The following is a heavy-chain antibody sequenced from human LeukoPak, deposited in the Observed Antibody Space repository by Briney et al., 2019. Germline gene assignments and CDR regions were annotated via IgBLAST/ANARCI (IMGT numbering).Heavy chain of an antibody. V-gene: IGHV3-30-3*01. D-gene: IGHD5-12*01. J-gene: IGHJ4*02. Sequence: GRSLRLSCAASGFTFSSYAMHWVRQAPGKGLEWVAVISYDGSNKYYADSVKGRFTISRDNSKNTLYLQMNSLRAEDTAVYYCVPVSGYDLFDYWGQGTLVTVSS. CDR2: ISYDGSNK. CDR1: GFTFSSYA. CDR3: VPVSGYDLFDY.